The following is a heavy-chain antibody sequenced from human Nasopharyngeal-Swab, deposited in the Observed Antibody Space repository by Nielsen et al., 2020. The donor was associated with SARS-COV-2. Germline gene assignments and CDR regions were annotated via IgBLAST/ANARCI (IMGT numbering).Heavy chain of an antibody. Sequence: GESLKISCAASGFTFSSYWMHWVRQAPGKGLVWVSRINSDGSSTSYADSVKGRFTISRDNAKNTLYLQMISLRAEDTAVYYCARSPTDYSNYAFDYWGQGTLVTVSS. CDR3: ARSPTDYSNYAFDY. J-gene: IGHJ4*02. V-gene: IGHV3-74*01. CDR1: GFTFSSYW. CDR2: INSDGSST. D-gene: IGHD4-11*01.